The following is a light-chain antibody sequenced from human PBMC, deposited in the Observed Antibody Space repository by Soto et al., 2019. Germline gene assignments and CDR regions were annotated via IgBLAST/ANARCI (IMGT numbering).Light chain of an antibody. CDR1: QSISSW. CDR2: AAS. Sequence: DIQMTQSPSTLSASVGDRVTITCRASQSISSWLAWYQQKPGKAPKLLIYAASTLQSGVPSRFSGSGSGTEFTLTISSLQSEDFGIYYCQQYKSWRTFGQGTKVDIK. J-gene: IGKJ1*01. CDR3: QQYKSWRT. V-gene: IGKV1-5*01.